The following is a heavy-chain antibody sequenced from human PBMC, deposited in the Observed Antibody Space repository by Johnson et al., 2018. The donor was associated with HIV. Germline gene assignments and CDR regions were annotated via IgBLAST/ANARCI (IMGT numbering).Heavy chain of an antibody. CDR1: GFTFSNAW. CDR3: TTDGYSSGWGDAFDI. CDR2: IKSKTDGGTT. D-gene: IGHD6-19*01. J-gene: IGHJ3*02. V-gene: IGHV3-15*01. Sequence: VQLVESGGGLVQPGGSLRLSCAASGFTFSNAWMSWVRQAPGKGLEWVGRIKSKTDGGTTDYAAPVKGRFTISRDDSKNTLYLQMNSLKTEDTAVYYCTTDGYSSGWGDAFDIWGQGTMVTVSS.